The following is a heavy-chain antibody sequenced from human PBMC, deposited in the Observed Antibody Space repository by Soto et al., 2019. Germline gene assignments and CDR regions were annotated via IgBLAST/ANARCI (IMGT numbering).Heavy chain of an antibody. J-gene: IGHJ4*02. CDR3: ARGRVEDSSGWATYFDY. D-gene: IGHD6-19*01. Sequence: EVQLVESGGGLVQPGGSLRLSCAASGFTFSGYSMFWVRQAPGKGLEYVSAINTNGVNTFYAKSVKGRFTISRDNSKNTMYLQMGSLRAEDMAGYYCARGRVEDSSGWATYFDYRGQGTLVTAAS. CDR2: INTNGVNT. V-gene: IGHV3-64*01. CDR1: GFTFSGYS.